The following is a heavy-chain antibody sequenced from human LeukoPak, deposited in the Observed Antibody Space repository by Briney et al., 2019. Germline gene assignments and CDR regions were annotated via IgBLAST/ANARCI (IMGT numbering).Heavy chain of an antibody. CDR2: ISSNGGST. CDR3: ARRGSYYGDSMDY. J-gene: IGHJ4*02. Sequence: GGSLRLSCAASGFTFSSYAMHWVRQGPGKGLEYVSGISSNGGSTYYANSVKGRFTISRDNSKNTLYLQMGSLRAEDMAVYYCARRGSYYGDSMDYWGQGTLLTVSS. D-gene: IGHD1-26*01. CDR1: GFTFSSYA. V-gene: IGHV3-64*01.